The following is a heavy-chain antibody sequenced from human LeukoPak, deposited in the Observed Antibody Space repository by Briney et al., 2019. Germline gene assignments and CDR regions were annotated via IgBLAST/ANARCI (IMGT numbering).Heavy chain of an antibody. V-gene: IGHV4-39*01. CDR1: GGSISSGSSY. D-gene: IGHD3-10*01. Sequence: SETLSLTCTVSGGSISSGSSYWGWIRQPPGTGLEWIGTIYYSGSTYSNPSLQSRVTIFVDTSKDQFSLKLSSVTAADTAVYYCARLMRIIMVRGVFDYWGQGTLVTVSS. CDR3: ARLMRIIMVRGVFDY. J-gene: IGHJ4*02. CDR2: IYYSGST.